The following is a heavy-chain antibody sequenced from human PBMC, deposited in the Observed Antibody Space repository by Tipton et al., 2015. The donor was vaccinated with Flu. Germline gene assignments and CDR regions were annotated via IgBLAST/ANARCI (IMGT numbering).Heavy chain of an antibody. V-gene: IGHV3-66*02. CDR2: MYRDGTT. CDR1: GFTVSSSY. D-gene: IGHD3-22*01. Sequence: SLRLSCAPSGFTVSSSYMNWVRQAPGKGLEWVSLMYRDGTTFYADSVKGRFTVSRDDSQNTLYLQMNSLRADDTAVYYCARGPDAYYYDSDDYSFAYWGQGTLVTVSS. J-gene: IGHJ4*02. CDR3: ARGPDAYYYDSDDYSFAY.